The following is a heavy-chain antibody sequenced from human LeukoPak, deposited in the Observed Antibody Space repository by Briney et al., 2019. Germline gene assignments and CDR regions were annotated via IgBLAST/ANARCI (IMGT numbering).Heavy chain of an antibody. Sequence: GGSLRLSCAASGFTFSSYSMNWVRQAPGKGLEWVSSISSSSSYIYYADSVKGRFTISRDNAKNPLYLQMNSLRAEDTAVYYCARIIAAMGYFDYWGQGTLVTVSS. J-gene: IGHJ4*02. V-gene: IGHV3-21*01. CDR3: ARIIAAMGYFDY. D-gene: IGHD6-13*01. CDR2: ISSSSSYI. CDR1: GFTFSSYS.